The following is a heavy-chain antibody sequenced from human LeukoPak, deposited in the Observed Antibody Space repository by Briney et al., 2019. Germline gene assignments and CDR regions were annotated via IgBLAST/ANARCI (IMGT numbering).Heavy chain of an antibody. CDR3: ARDSEPGAGMRFYDYVWGSYRVTGPFDY. D-gene: IGHD3-16*02. Sequence: ASVKVSCKASGYTFTGYYMHWVRQAPGQGLEWMGWINPNSGGTNYAQKFQGRVTMTRDTSISTAYMELSRLRSDDTAVYYCARDSEPGAGMRFYDYVWGSYRVTGPFDYWGQGTLVTVSS. CDR1: GYTFTGYY. J-gene: IGHJ4*02. CDR2: INPNSGGT. V-gene: IGHV1-2*02.